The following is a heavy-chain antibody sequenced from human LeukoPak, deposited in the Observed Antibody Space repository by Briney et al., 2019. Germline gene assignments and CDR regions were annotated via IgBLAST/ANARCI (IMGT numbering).Heavy chain of an antibody. V-gene: IGHV1-69*04. J-gene: IGHJ6*02. CDR3: ARYTAPRAYYYYGMDV. Sequence: SAKVSCKASGGTFSSYAISWVRQAPGQGLEWMGRIIPILGIANYAQKFQGRVTITADKSTSTAYMELSSLRSEDTAVYYCARYTAPRAYYYYGMDVWGQGTTVTVSS. CDR1: GGTFSSYA. CDR2: IIPILGIA.